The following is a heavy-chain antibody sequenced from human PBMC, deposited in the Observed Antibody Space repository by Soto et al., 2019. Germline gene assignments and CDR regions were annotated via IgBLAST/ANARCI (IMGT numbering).Heavy chain of an antibody. J-gene: IGHJ4*02. CDR3: ARVYYYDSSGYYFDY. D-gene: IGHD3-22*01. CDR1: GGSISSGGYS. CDR2: IYHSGST. V-gene: IGHV4-30-2*01. Sequence: LSLTCAVSGGSISSGGYSWSWIRQPPGKGLEWIGYIYHSGSTYYNPSLKSRVTISVDRSKNQFSLKLSSVTAADTAVYYCARVYYYDSSGYYFDYWGQGTLVTVSS.